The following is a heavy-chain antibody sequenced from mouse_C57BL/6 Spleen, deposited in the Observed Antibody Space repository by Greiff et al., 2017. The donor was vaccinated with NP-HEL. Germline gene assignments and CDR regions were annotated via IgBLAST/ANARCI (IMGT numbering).Heavy chain of an antibody. CDR3: ARSPTVAYWYFDV. D-gene: IGHD1-1*01. J-gene: IGHJ1*03. Sequence: QVTLKVCGPGILQSSQTLSLTCSFSGFSLSTSGMGVSWLRQPSGKGLEWLAHIYWDDDKRYNPSLKSRLTISKDTSRNQVFLKITSVDTADTATYYGARSPTVAYWYFDVWGTGTTVTVSS. CDR2: IYWDDDK. CDR1: GFSLSTSGMG. V-gene: IGHV8-12*01.